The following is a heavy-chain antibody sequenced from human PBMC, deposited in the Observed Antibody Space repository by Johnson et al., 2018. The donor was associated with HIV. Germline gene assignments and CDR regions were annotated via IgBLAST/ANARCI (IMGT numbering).Heavy chain of an antibody. CDR3: ARHAGGDFTYGLFQH. V-gene: IGHV3-33*01. J-gene: IGHJ1*01. Sequence: QVQLVESGGGVVQPGRSLRLSCAASGFTFSSYGMHWVRQAPGKGLEWVAVIWYDGSNKYYADSVKGRLIISRDNSKNTLYLQINSLRAEDTAVYYCARHAGGDFTYGLFQHWGRGTLVTVSS. CDR1: GFTFSSYG. D-gene: IGHD4-17*01. CDR2: IWYDGSNK.